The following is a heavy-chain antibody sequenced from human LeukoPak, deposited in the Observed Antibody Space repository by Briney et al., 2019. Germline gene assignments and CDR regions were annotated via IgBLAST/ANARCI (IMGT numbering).Heavy chain of an antibody. J-gene: IGHJ4*02. D-gene: IGHD3-16*01. CDR1: GFIFSIYG. V-gene: IGHV3-33*08. Sequence: GGSLRLSCAASGFIFSIYGMHWVRQAPGKGLEWVAVIWNDGRNKYYADSVKGRFTISRDNAKNTLYLQMNSLRAEDTAVYYCARAGAYHFDNWGQGTLVTVSS. CDR3: ARAGAYHFDN. CDR2: IWNDGRNK.